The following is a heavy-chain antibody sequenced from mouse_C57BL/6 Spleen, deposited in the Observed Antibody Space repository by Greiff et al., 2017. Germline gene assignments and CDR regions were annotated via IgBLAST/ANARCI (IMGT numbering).Heavy chain of an antibody. CDR3: ARLGERLEGFGS. J-gene: IGHJ2*01. D-gene: IGHD2-12*01. Sequence: EVKLMESGGDLVKPGGSLKLSCAASGFTFSSYGMSWVRQTPDKRLEWVANISSGGSYTYYPYSVKGRYTYSRDNAKNTLYLQMNSLKSEDTAVYCCARLGERLEGFGSWGQGTTLTVTS. CDR1: GFTFSSYG. V-gene: IGHV5-6*01. CDR2: ISSGGSYT.